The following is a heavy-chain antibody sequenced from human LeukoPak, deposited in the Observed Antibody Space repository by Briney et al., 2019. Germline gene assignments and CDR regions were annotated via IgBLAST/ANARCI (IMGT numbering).Heavy chain of an antibody. CDR1: GGSISSDY. CDR3: ARWVVPAARSDY. V-gene: IGHV4-4*09. D-gene: IGHD2-2*01. Sequence: PSGTLSLTCTVSGGSISSDYWSWSRQPPGKGLEWIGYIYTSGSTNYNPSLKSRVTISVDTSKNQFSLKLSSVTAADTAVYYCARWVVPAARSDYWGQGTLVTVSS. CDR2: IYTSGST. J-gene: IGHJ4*02.